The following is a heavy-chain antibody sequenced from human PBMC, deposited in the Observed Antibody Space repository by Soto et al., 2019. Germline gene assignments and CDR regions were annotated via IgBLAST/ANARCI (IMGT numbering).Heavy chain of an antibody. CDR2: FWYDASDK. D-gene: IGHD6-6*01. CDR1: GLTFTSYS. J-gene: IGHJ6*02. V-gene: IGHV3-33*01. CDR3: ARDFPYSSSSGFGGAMDV. Sequence: PGGSLRLSCVVSGLTFTSYSMHWVRQAPGKGLEWVATFWYDASDKTYADSVEGRFTISRDPSRSTLFLQLDSLRAEDTAVYYCARDFPYSSSSGFGGAMDVWGQGTTVTVSS.